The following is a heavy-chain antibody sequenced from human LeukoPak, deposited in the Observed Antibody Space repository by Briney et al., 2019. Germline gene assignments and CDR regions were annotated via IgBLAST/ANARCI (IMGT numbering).Heavy chain of an antibody. V-gene: IGHV3-33*01. CDR2: IWYDGSNK. CDR3: ARSEYGYCSSTSCYTIDY. Sequence: GRPLRLSCAASGFTFSSYGMHWVRQAPGKGLEWVAVIWYDGSNKYYADSVKGRFTISRDNSKNTLYLQMNSLRAEDTAVYYCARSEYGYCSSTSCYTIDYWGQGTLVTVSS. CDR1: GFTFSSYG. D-gene: IGHD2-2*02. J-gene: IGHJ4*02.